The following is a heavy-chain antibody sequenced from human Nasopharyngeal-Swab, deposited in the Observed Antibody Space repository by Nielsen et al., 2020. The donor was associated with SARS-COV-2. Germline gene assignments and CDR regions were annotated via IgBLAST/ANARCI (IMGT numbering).Heavy chain of an antibody. CDR2: ISAYNGIT. V-gene: IGHV1-18*01. CDR3: ARAGDRFGELLFFDY. J-gene: IGHJ4*02. D-gene: IGHD3-10*01. Sequence: WVRQAPGQGLEWMGWISAYNGITNYAQKLQGRVTMTTDTSTGTACMELRSLRSDDTAVYYCARAGDRFGELLFFDYWGQGNLVTVSS.